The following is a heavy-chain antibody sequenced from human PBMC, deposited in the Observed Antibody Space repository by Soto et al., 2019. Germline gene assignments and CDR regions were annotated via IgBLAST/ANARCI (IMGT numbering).Heavy chain of an antibody. D-gene: IGHD6-19*01. CDR3: ARIPWAVAGTGAGAFDI. J-gene: IGHJ3*02. CDR2: IYSGGST. CDR1: GFTVSSNY. Sequence: GGSLRLSCAASGFTVSSNYMSWVRQAPGKGLEWVSVIYSGGSTYYADSVEGRFTISRDNSKNTLYLQMNSLRAEDTAVYYCARIPWAVAGTGAGAFDIWGQGTMVTVS. V-gene: IGHV3-66*01.